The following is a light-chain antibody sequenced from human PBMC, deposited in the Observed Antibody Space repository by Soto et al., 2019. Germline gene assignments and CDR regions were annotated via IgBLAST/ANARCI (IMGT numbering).Light chain of an antibody. CDR3: SSYTSSSTSVL. Sequence: QSALTKPASVSGSPGQSITISCTGTSSDVGGYNYVSWYQQHPGKAPKLMIYDVSNRPSGVSNRFSGSKSGNTASLTISGLQAEDEADYYCSSYTSSSTSVLFGGGTKLTVL. CDR2: DVS. J-gene: IGLJ2*01. CDR1: SSDVGGYNY. V-gene: IGLV2-14*01.